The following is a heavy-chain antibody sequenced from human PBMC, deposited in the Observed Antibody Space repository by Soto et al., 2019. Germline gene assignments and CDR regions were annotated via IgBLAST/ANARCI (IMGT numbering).Heavy chain of an antibody. J-gene: IGHJ6*02. CDR2: INHSGST. CDR1: GGTFSGYY. V-gene: IGHV4-34*01. CDR3: ARGTSLWSGYRYGMDV. Sequence: EPLSLTCAGYGGTFSGYYWTWILQPPGTGLEWIGEINHSGSTNYNPSLKSRVTISVDTSKNQFSFKLSSVTAADTAVYYCARGTSLWSGYRYGMDVWGQRTTVTVSS. D-gene: IGHD3-3*01.